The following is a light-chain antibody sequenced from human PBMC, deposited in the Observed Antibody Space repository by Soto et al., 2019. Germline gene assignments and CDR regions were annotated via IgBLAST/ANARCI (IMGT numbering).Light chain of an antibody. Sequence: EGVMKQSPATLSVSPGDTATLSCRASQSVSSSLAWYQQKPGQPPRLLIYAASPRATGVPARFSGSGSGTEFTLTISRLQSEDFAVYYCQQYYNWRPRFGQGNKVEIK. CDR3: QQYYNWRPR. CDR2: AAS. V-gene: IGKV3-15*01. CDR1: QSVSSS. J-gene: IGKJ1*01.